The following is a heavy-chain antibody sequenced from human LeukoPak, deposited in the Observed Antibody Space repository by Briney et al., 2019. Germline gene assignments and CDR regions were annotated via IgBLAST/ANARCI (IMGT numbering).Heavy chain of an antibody. J-gene: IGHJ4*02. Sequence: SETLSLTCAVYGGSFSGYYWSWIRQPPGKGLEWIGEINHSGSTNYNPSLKSRVTISVDTSKNQFSLKLSSVTAADTAVYYCALRGRYSWGLGGFDYWGQGTLVTVSS. CDR2: INHSGST. V-gene: IGHV4-34*01. D-gene: IGHD5-18*01. CDR1: GGSFSGYY. CDR3: ALRGRYSWGLGGFDY.